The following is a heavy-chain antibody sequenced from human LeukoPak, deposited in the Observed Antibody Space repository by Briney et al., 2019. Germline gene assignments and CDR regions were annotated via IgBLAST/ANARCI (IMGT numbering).Heavy chain of an antibody. D-gene: IGHD3-3*01. CDR2: MSPNSGNT. CDR1: GYTFTSYD. V-gene: IGHV1-8*01. CDR3: ARDTRATYYDFWSGYYTSNWFDP. J-gene: IGHJ5*02. Sequence: ASVKVSCKASGYTFTSYDINWVRQATGQGLEWMGWMSPNSGNTGYAQKFQGRVTMTRNTSISTAYMELSSLRSEDTAVYYCARDTRATYYDFWSGYYTSNWFDPWGQGTLVTVSS.